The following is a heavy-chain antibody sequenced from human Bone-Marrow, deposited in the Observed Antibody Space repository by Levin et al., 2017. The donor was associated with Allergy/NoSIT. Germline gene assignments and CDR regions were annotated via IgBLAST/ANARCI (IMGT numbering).Heavy chain of an antibody. CDR2: ISYSGST. V-gene: IGHV4-61*01. CDR1: GGSVRGENYY. Sequence: SQTLSLTCSVSGGSVRGENYYWSWIRQPPGKRLEWIGYISYSGSTTYSPSLESRVTISLGASENQFSLRLNSLTAADTAVYYCARDHGDSSDAFAIWGQGTMVTVSS. D-gene: IGHD4-17*01. CDR3: ARDHGDSSDAFAI. J-gene: IGHJ3*02.